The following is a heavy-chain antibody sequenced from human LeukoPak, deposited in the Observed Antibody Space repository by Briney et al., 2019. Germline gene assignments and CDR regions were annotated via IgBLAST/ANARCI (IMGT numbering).Heavy chain of an antibody. CDR3: ARLAYFMVRGVYYFDY. Sequence: GGSLRLSCAASGFTFSDYYMSWIRQAPGKGLEWVSYISSSSSYTNYADSVKGRFTISRDNAKNSLYLQMNSLRAEDTAVYYCARLAYFMVRGVYYFDYWGQGTLVTVSS. CDR2: ISSSSSYT. V-gene: IGHV3-11*06. D-gene: IGHD3-10*01. CDR1: GFTFSDYY. J-gene: IGHJ4*02.